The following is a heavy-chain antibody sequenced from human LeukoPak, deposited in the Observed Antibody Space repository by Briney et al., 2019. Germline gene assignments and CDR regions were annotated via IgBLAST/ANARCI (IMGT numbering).Heavy chain of an antibody. V-gene: IGHV1-8*03. CDR2: MNPNSGNT. J-gene: IGHJ3*02. Sequence: GASVTVSCEASGYTFTSYDINWVRQATGQGLEWMGWMNPNSGNTGYAQKFQGRVTITRNTSINTAYMELSSLRSEDTAVYYCASLGAGGAFDIWGQGTMVTVSS. CDR1: GYTFTSYD. D-gene: IGHD1-26*01. CDR3: ASLGAGGAFDI.